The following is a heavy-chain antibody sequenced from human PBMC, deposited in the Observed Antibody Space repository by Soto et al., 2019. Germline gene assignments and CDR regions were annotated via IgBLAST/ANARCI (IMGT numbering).Heavy chain of an antibody. CDR2: IYHSGTT. D-gene: IGHD2-21*01. CDR3: ARHVAVPRTRGFDY. CDR1: GGSISDNW. V-gene: IGHV4-4*02. J-gene: IGHJ4*02. Sequence: QVQLQESGPGLVKPSGTLFLTCAVSGGSISDNWWSWVRQPPGKGLEWIGEIYHSGTTYYTPSLRSRVVILVAKSASQISLPLSSVTAADTAVYYCARHVAVPRTRGFDYWGPGTLVAVSS.